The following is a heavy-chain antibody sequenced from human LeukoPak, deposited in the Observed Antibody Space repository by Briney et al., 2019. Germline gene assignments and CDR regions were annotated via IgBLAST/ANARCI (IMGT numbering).Heavy chain of an antibody. Sequence: GGSLRLSCVASGFNFNSYGMTWVRQAPGKGLEWVSSISGGGRNTYYADSVKGRFTISRDNPKNKVYLQMNSLRAEDTAVYYCVKEWDYWGQGTLVTVSS. CDR1: GFNFNSYG. CDR2: ISGGGRNT. CDR3: VKEWDY. J-gene: IGHJ4*02. V-gene: IGHV3-23*01.